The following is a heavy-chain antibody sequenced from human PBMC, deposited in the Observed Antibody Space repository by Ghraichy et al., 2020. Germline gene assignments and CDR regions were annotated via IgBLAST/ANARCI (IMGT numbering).Heavy chain of an antibody. CDR2: ITWNSGTI. CDR1: TFTFDDYA. V-gene: IGHV3-9*01. J-gene: IGHJ6*02. D-gene: IGHD6-6*01. Sequence: GGSLRLSCAASTFTFDDYAMHWVRQAPGKGLEWVSGITWNSGTIGYADSVKGRFTISRDNAKNSLYLQMNSLRAEDTAVYYCAKDVSADRPYYYGMDVWGQGTTVTVSS. CDR3: AKDVSADRPYYYGMDV.